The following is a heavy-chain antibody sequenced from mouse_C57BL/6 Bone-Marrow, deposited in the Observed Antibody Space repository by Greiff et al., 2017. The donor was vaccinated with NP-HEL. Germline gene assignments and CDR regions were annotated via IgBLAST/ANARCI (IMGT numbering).Heavy chain of an antibody. Sequence: QVQLQQSGAELVMPGASVKLSCKASGYTFTSYWMHWVKQRPGQGLEWIGEIDPSDSYTNYNQKFKGKSPLTVDKSSSTAYMQLSSLTSEDSAVYYCARWLLLYYAMDYWGQGTSVTVSS. CDR3: ARWLLLYYAMDY. CDR2: IDPSDSYT. J-gene: IGHJ4*01. V-gene: IGHV1-69*01. CDR1: GYTFTSYW. D-gene: IGHD2-3*01.